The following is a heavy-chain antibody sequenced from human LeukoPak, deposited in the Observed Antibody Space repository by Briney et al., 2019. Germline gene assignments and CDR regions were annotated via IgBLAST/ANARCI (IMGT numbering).Heavy chain of an antibody. CDR1: GFAFSSYA. V-gene: IGHV3-23*01. CDR3: ARHAPILSY. CDR2: VSENGGNT. Sequence: GGSLRLSCAASGFAFSSYAMSWVRQAPGKGLEWVSSVSENGGNTYYADSVKGRFTISRDNSKDTLYLQMNSLRAEDTAIYYCARHAPILSYWGQGTLVTVSS. D-gene: IGHD2-8*01. J-gene: IGHJ4*02.